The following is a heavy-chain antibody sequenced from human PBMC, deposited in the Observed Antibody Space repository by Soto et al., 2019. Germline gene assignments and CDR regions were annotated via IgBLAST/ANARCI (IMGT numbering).Heavy chain of an antibody. D-gene: IGHD3-22*01. J-gene: IGHJ4*02. V-gene: IGHV5-10-1*01. Sequence: GEPLKISCKGSGYSFTSYWISWVRQMPGKGLEWMGRIDPSDSYTNYSPSFQGHVTISADKSISTAYLQWSSLKASDTAMYYCARLAEDYYDSSGYPLRGFDYWGQGTLVTVSS. CDR1: GYSFTSYW. CDR2: IDPSDSYT. CDR3: ARLAEDYYDSSGYPLRGFDY.